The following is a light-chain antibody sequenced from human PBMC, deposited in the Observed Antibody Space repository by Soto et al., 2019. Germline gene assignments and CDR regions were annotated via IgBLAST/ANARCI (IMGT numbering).Light chain of an antibody. CDR1: NIGSKN. V-gene: IGLV3-9*01. CDR3: QVWDSSLVV. J-gene: IGLJ2*01. CDR2: RDT. Sequence: SYELTQPLSVSVALGQTAKITCGGNNIGSKNVHWYQQKPGQAPVVVIYRDTNRPSGIPERFSGSSSGNTATLTISRARAGDEADYYCQVWDSSLVVFGGGTKLTVL.